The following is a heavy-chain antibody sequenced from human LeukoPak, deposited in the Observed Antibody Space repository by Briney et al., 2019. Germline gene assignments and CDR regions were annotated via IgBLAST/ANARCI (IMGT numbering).Heavy chain of an antibody. V-gene: IGHV4-59*01. Sequence: SETLSLTCTVSGGSISSYYWSWIRQPPGKGLEWIGYIYYSESTNYNPSLKSRVTISVDTSKNQFSLKLSSVTAADTAVYYCARTVEMATIRRAGWFDPWGQGTLSPSPQ. CDR1: GGSISSYY. J-gene: IGHJ5*02. CDR2: IYYSEST. D-gene: IGHD5-24*01. CDR3: ARTVEMATIRRAGWFDP.